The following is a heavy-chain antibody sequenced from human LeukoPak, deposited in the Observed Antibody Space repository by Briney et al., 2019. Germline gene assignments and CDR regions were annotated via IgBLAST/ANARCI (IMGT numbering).Heavy chain of an antibody. CDR3: ARDPFLGYFDY. V-gene: IGHV1-2*02. CDR2: INPNSGGT. J-gene: IGHJ4*02. Sequence: GASVKVSCKVSGDTLTELSMHWVRQAPGQGLEWMGWINPNSGGTNYAQKFQGRVTMTRDTSISTAYMELSRLRSDDTAVYYCARDPFLGYFDYWGQGTLVTVSS. CDR1: GDTLTELS. D-gene: IGHD2-2*03.